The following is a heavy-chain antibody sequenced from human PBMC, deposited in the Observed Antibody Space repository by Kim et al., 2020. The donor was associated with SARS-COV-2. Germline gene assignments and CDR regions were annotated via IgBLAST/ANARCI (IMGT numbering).Heavy chain of an antibody. CDR3: ARARNPFGSGSYYNVGVRYYFDC. CDR2: MNPNSGNT. J-gene: IGHJ4*02. CDR1: GYTFTSYD. D-gene: IGHD3-10*01. V-gene: IGHV1-8*01. Sequence: ASVKVSCKASGYTFTSYDINWVRQATGQGLEWMGWMNPNSGNTGYAQKFQGRVTMTRNTSISTAYMELSSLRSEDTAVYYCARARNPFGSGSYYNVGVRYYFDCWGQGTLVTVSS.